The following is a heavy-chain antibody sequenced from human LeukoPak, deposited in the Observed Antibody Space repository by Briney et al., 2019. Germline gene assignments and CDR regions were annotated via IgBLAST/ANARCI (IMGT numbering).Heavy chain of an antibody. CDR3: ARDIDSTGSYWYFDY. J-gene: IGHJ4*02. CDR2: IKQDGSEK. Sequence: PGGSLRLSCAASGFTFSSYWMSWVRQAPGKGLEWVANIKQDGSEKYYVDSVKGRFTISRDNAKNSLYLQMNSLRAEDTAVYYCARDIDSTGSYWYFDYWGQGTLVTVSS. CDR1: GFTFSSYW. V-gene: IGHV3-7*01. D-gene: IGHD3-22*01.